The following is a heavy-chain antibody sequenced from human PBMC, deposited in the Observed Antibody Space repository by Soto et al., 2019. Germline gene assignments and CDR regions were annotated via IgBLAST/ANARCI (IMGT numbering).Heavy chain of an antibody. CDR3: PRRSFGCRGVTTMDV. CDR2: IYSSGIT. D-gene: IGHD3-10*01. CDR1: GGSIGGSHYF. Sequence: SETLSLTCTVSGGSIGGSHYFWGWIRQSPGTGLECLGPIYSSGITYYNPSLKSRITMSLDTSKNQVSLNLGSATAADTAVYHYPRRSFGCRGVTTMDVWGPGTTVTVCS. J-gene: IGHJ6*02. V-gene: IGHV4-39*01.